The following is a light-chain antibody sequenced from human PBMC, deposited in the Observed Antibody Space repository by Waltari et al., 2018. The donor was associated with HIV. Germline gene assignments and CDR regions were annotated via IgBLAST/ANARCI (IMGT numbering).Light chain of an antibody. V-gene: IGLV2-14*03. Sequence: QSVLTQPASVSGAPGHSVTISCTGTASDFGYYNNVSWYQQHPGKAPKLLIYDVSHRPSGISQRFSGSTYGTTSSLTISGLQAEDEADYYCSSYARNSPWLFGGGTKLSVL. CDR2: DVS. J-gene: IGLJ3*02. CDR1: ASDFGYYNN. CDR3: SSYARNSPWL.